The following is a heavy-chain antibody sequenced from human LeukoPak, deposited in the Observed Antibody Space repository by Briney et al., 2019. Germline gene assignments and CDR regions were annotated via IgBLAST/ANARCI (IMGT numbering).Heavy chain of an antibody. CDR1: GFTFSDYY. Sequence: GGSLRLSCAASGFTFSDYYMSWIRQAPGKGLEWLSYISSNAISTHYADSAKGRFTISRDNAKNSLYLQMNSLRGEDTAVYYCARDFRDRSMPIDFWGQGTLVTVSS. D-gene: IGHD2/OR15-2a*01. CDR3: ARDFRDRSMPIDF. V-gene: IGHV3-11*01. CDR2: ISSNAIST. J-gene: IGHJ4*02.